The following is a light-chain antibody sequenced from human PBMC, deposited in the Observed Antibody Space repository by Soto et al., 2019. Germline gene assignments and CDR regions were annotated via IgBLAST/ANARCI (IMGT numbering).Light chain of an antibody. CDR3: HQYGGSPPST. CDR2: GAS. V-gene: IGKV3-20*01. Sequence: EIVLTQSPGTLSLSPGERATLSCRASHSVSSSYLSWYQQKPGQAPRLLIYGASSRATSIPDRFIGSGSGTYFTLNISTLTPEDFAVYYCHQYGGSPPSTFGQGTKLE. J-gene: IGKJ2*01. CDR1: HSVSSSY.